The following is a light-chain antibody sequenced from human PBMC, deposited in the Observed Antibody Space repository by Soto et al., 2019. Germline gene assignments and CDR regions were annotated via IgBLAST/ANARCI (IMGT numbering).Light chain of an antibody. J-gene: IGKJ1*01. CDR2: GAS. Sequence: EIVLTQSPGTLSLSPGERATLSCRTSQSVSNNYLAWYQQKPGQAPRLLIYGASNRATGIPDRFSGSGSGTHFTLTISRMEPEEFAVYYCQQYGSSGTFGQGTKVDIK. V-gene: IGKV3-20*01. CDR1: QSVSNNY. CDR3: QQYGSSGT.